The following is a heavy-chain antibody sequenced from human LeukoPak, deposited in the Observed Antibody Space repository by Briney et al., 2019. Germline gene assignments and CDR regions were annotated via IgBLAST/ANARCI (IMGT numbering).Heavy chain of an antibody. CDR3: ARIPTGY. Sequence: GGSLRLSCAASGFTFSSYVMSWVRQAPGKGLEWVAVISYDGSNKYYADSVKGRFTISRDNSKNTLYLQMNSLRAEDTAVYYCARIPTGYWGQGTLVTVSS. CDR2: ISYDGSNK. V-gene: IGHV3-30-3*01. CDR1: GFTFSSYV. J-gene: IGHJ4*02.